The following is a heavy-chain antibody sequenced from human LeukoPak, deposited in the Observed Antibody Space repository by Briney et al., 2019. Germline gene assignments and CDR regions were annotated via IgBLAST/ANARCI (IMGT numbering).Heavy chain of an antibody. J-gene: IGHJ3*02. Sequence: GASVKVSCKASGYTFTSYGISWVRQAPGQGLEWMGWISAYNGNTNYAQKLQGRVTMTTDTSTSTAYMELRSLRSDDTAVYYCAREAYYDILTGYYADAFDIWGQGTMVTVSS. CDR3: AREAYYDILTGYYADAFDI. CDR1: GYTFTSYG. V-gene: IGHV1-18*01. CDR2: ISAYNGNT. D-gene: IGHD3-9*01.